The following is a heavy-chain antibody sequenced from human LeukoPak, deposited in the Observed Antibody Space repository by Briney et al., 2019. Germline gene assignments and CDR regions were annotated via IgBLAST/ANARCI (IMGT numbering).Heavy chain of an antibody. CDR2: INPNSGGT. CDR3: ARANRRLRGYSFGSDY. CDR1: GYTFTVYY. V-gene: IGHV1-2*02. Sequence: ASVKVSCKASGYTFTVYYMHWVRQAPGQGLEWMGWINPNSGGTNYAQKFQGRVTMTRDTSISTAYMELSRLRSDDTAVYYCARANRRLRGYSFGSDYWGQGTLVTVSS. D-gene: IGHD4-17*01. J-gene: IGHJ4*02.